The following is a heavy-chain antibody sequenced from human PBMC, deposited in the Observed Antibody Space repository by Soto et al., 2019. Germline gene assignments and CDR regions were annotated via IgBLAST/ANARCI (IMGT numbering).Heavy chain of an antibody. Sequence: SETLSLTCAVSGGSISNNTWWSWVRQPPGKGLEWIGEIYHSGSTNYNPSLKSRVTISVDTSKNQFSLKLSSVTAADTAVYYCARGGSSWYFYYFDYWGQGTLVTAPQ. CDR2: IYHSGST. D-gene: IGHD6-13*01. J-gene: IGHJ4*02. CDR1: GGSISNNTW. CDR3: ARGGSSWYFYYFDY. V-gene: IGHV4-4*02.